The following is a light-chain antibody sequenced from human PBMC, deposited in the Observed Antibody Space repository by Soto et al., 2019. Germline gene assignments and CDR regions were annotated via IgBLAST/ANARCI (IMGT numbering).Light chain of an antibody. CDR3: QQYGSSSYT. J-gene: IGKJ2*01. CDR1: RSVASSY. Sequence: EIVLTQSPGTLSLSPGEGSTLSCRTSRSVASSYLAWYQQKPGQAPRLLIYGASNRATGIPDRFSGGGSGTDFTLTISILEPEDFAVYYCQQYGSSSYTFGQGTKLEIK. CDR2: GAS. V-gene: IGKV3-20*01.